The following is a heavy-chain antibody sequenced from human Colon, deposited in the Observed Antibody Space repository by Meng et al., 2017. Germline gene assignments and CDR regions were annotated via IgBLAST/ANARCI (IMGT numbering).Heavy chain of an antibody. V-gene: IGHV4-4*02. CDR3: ARHISILGQRGFDY. Sequence: VKLQESGAGMVKAYGSLSLSCGVYGGSIRSNWWNWVRQPTGKGLEWIGEFFHTGRTNYDPSLKSRVTVSVDKSNNQFSLKLTSVTAADTAVYYCARHISILGQRGFDYWGQGTLVTVSS. D-gene: IGHD3/OR15-3a*01. J-gene: IGHJ4*02. CDR1: GGSIRSNW. CDR2: FFHTGRT.